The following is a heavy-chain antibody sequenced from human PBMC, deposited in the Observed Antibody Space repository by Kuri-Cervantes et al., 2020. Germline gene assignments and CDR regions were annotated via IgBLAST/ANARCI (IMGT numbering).Heavy chain of an antibody. J-gene: IGHJ6*02. CDR1: GFTFDDYA. CDR2: ISWNSGSL. V-gene: IGHV3-9*01. CDR3: ATGGWGSRDYYYYYGMDV. Sequence: GGSLRLSCAASGFTFDDYAMHWVRQAPGKGLEWVSGISWNSGSLGYADSVKGRFTISRDNAKNSLYLQMNSLRAEDTALYYCATGGWGSRDYYYYYGMDVWGQGTTVTVSS. D-gene: IGHD3-16*01.